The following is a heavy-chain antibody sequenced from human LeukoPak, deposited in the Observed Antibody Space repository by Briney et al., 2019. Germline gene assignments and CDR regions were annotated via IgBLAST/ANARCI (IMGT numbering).Heavy chain of an antibody. CDR1: GFTFSNYW. V-gene: IGHV3-7*01. CDR3: ARGGLGPFDP. Sequence: PGGSLRLSCAASGFTFSNYWMGWARQAPGKGLEWVANIKPDGSEGFYVDSVKGRFTISRDNAKNSLYLQMNSLRAEDTAVYYCARGGLGPFDPWGQGTLVTVSS. CDR2: IKPDGSEG. D-gene: IGHD1-26*01. J-gene: IGHJ5*02.